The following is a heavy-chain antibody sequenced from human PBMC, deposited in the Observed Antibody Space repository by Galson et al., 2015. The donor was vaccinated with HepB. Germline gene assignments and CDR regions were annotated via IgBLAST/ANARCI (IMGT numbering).Heavy chain of an antibody. CDR1: GGSISSSSYY. CDR3: ARPSPSSYGDYNWFDP. CDR2: IYYSGST. D-gene: IGHD4-17*01. V-gene: IGHV4-39*01. Sequence: ETLSLTCTVSGGSISSSSYYWGWIRQPPGKGLEWIGSIYYSGSTYYNPSLKSRVTISVDTSKNQFSLKLSSVTAADTAVYYCARPSPSSYGDYNWFDPWGQGTLVTVSS. J-gene: IGHJ5*02.